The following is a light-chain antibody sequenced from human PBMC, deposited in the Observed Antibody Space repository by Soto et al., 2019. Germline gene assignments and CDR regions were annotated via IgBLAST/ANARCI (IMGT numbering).Light chain of an antibody. CDR2: DSS. J-gene: IGKJ2*01. CDR1: QSVSRA. Sequence: DIVLTQSPATLSVSPGESATLSCRASQSVSRALAWYQHVPGQAPRLLIYDSSTRATGVPARFSGSGSGTQFTLTISSLQSEDFAVYYCQQYTNWPPRYTFGQGTKLQI. V-gene: IGKV3-15*01. CDR3: QQYTNWPPRYT.